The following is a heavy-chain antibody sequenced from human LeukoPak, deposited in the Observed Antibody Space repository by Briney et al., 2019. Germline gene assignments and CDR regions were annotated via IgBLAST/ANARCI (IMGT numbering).Heavy chain of an antibody. CDR3: VRDVDTFFDY. J-gene: IGHJ4*02. CDR2: IYSSGRT. CDR1: GYSISSSYY. Sequence: PSETLSLTRAVSGYSISSSYYWSWIPQPAGKGLEWIGRIYSSGRTNYNPSLKSQVTMSLDTSKNQFSLKLSSVTAADTAVYYCVRDVDTFFDYWGQGTLVTVSS. V-gene: IGHV4-4*07. D-gene: IGHD5-18*01.